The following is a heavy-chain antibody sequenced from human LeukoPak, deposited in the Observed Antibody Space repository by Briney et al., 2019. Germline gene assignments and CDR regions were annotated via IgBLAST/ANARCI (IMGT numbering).Heavy chain of an antibody. J-gene: IGHJ2*01. CDR1: GGSFSGYY. Sequence: SETLSLTCAVYGGSFSGYYWSWIRQPPGKGLEWIGYIYYSGSTNYNPSLKSRVTISVDTSKNQFSLKLSSVTAADTAVYYCASFNHYYDSSGYRSWYFDLWGRGTLVTVSS. CDR2: IYYSGST. D-gene: IGHD3-22*01. CDR3: ASFNHYYDSSGYRSWYFDL. V-gene: IGHV4-59*08.